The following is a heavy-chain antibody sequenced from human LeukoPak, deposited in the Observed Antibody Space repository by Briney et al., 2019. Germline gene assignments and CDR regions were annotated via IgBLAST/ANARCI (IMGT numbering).Heavy chain of an antibody. CDR1: GYTVTNYG. J-gene: IGHJ4*02. Sequence: ASVKVSCKASGYTVTNYGVSWVRQAPGQGLEWMGWIGAYNGNTNYAQKLQGRVTMTTDTSTSTAYMELRSLRPDDTAVYYCARDRRSSSSNSILFDYWGQGTVVTVSS. V-gene: IGHV1-18*01. CDR3: ARDRRSSSSNSILFDY. D-gene: IGHD6-6*01. CDR2: IGAYNGNT.